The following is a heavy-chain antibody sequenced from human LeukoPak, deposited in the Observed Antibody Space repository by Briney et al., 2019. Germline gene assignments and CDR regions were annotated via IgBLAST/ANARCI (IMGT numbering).Heavy chain of an antibody. CDR2: ISGSGGST. Sequence: GGSLRLSCAASGFTFSSYAMSWVRQAPGKGLEWVSAISGSGGSTYYADSVQGRFTISRDNSKNTVYLQMNSLRGEDTAIYFCAKEQTPYTWGQGTLVTVSS. V-gene: IGHV3-23*01. CDR3: AKEQTPYT. J-gene: IGHJ5*02. D-gene: IGHD2-2*02. CDR1: GFTFSSYA.